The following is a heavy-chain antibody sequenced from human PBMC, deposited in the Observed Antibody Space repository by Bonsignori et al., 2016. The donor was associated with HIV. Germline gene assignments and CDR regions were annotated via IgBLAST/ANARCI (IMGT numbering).Heavy chain of an antibody. J-gene: IGHJ4*02. D-gene: IGHD3-3*01. V-gene: IGHV1-18*01. CDR3: ARVIFATPPRGEDFDY. Sequence: WVRQAPGQGLEWMGWISAYNGNTNYAQKLQGRVTMTTDTSTSTAYMELRSLRSDDTAVYYCARVIFATPPRGEDFDYWGQGTLVTVSS. CDR2: ISAYNGNT.